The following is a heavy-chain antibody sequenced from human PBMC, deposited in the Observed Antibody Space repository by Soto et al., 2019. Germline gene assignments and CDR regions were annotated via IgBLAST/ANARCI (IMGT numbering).Heavy chain of an antibody. D-gene: IGHD3-10*01. Sequence: EVQLLESGGGLVQPGGSLRLSCAASGFTFSSYVMNWVRQAPGKGLEWVSGISGSGSNTYYADPVKGRFTISRDNSNETLYRQMNTLRAKDTAVHYCAHPSSSGSSYYGIEVWGRGTTVTVPS. V-gene: IGHV3-23*01. CDR1: GFTFSSYV. J-gene: IGHJ6*02. CDR3: AHPSSSGSSYYGIEV. CDR2: ISGSGSNT.